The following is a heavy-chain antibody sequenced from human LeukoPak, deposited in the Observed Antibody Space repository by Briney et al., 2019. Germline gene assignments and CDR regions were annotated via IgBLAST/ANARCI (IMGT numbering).Heavy chain of an antibody. CDR1: GFTFTTYA. V-gene: IGHV3-23*01. CDR2: IGGSDGNT. D-gene: IGHD1-1*01. J-gene: IGHJ5*02. CDR3: ARLSGTFGTTSRVLDA. Sequence: GGSLRLSCAASGFTFTTYAMTWVRQAPGKGLEWVSAIGGSDGNTYYADSVKGRLTISRDNSKNTLFLQMNNLGAEDTAPYYCARLSGTFGTTSRVLDAWGQGTLLTVSS.